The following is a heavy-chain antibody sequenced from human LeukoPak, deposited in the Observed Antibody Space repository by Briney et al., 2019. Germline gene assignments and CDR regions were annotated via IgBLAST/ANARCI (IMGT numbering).Heavy chain of an antibody. CDR2: ISGSGGST. D-gene: IGHD4-17*01. CDR1: GFPFSSYA. Sequence: GGPLTLSCAPSGFPFSSYAMRGVRPPPGRGREGVSAISGSGGSTYYADSVKGRFTISRDNSKNTLYLQMNSLRDEDTAVYYCGTKYGDYRYWGQGALVTVSS. V-gene: IGHV3-23*01. J-gene: IGHJ4*02. CDR3: GTKYGDYRY.